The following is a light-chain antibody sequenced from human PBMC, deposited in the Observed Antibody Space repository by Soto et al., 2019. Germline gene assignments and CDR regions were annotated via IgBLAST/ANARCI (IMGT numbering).Light chain of an antibody. CDR3: QQYYSTPD. J-gene: IGKJ1*01. CDR2: WAS. Sequence: DIVMTQSPDSLAVSLGERATINCKSSQSVLSSSNNKNYLAWYQQKPGQPPKLLICWASTRESGVPDRFSGSGSGTDFTLTISSLQAEDVAVYYCQQYYSTPDFGQGTKVEIK. V-gene: IGKV4-1*01. CDR1: QSVLSSSNNKNY.